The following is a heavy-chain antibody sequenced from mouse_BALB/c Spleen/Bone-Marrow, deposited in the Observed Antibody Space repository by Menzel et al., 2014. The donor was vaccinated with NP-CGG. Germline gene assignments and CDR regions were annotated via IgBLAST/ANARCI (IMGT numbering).Heavy chain of an antibody. CDR1: GFSLTSYG. J-gene: IGHJ1*01. D-gene: IGHD1-1*01. Sequence: VQLQQSGPGLVQPSQSLSITCTVSGFSLTSYGVHWVRQSPGKGLEWLGVIWSGGSTDYKAAFISRLSISKDNSKSQVFFKMNSLQANDTAIYYCARNYYGSSYWYFDVWGAGTTVTVSS. CDR2: IWSGGST. CDR3: ARNYYGSSYWYFDV. V-gene: IGHV2-2*02.